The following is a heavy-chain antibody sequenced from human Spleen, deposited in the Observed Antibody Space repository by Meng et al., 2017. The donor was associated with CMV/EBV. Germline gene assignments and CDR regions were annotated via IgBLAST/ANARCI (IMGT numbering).Heavy chain of an antibody. Sequence: SCPASGLTFSKVGRHGVRQAPGKGLGWVAVIWYDGSEEYYADNVKGRFTISRDNYRHMLYLQMNNLRAEDTAVYYCAKAPYSGGFDSWGQGTLVTVSS. CDR2: IWYDGSEE. CDR1: GLTFSKVG. D-gene: IGHD3-10*01. J-gene: IGHJ4*02. CDR3: AKAPYSGGFDS. V-gene: IGHV3-33*03.